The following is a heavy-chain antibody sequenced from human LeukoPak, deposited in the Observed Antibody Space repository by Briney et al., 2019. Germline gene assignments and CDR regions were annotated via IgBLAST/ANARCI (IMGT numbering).Heavy chain of an antibody. D-gene: IGHD3-3*01. CDR3: ARGSPWSYYYMDG. Sequence: GGSLRLSCTASGFAFSNFDFHWVRQLRGKGLEWVSHIDTAGGTYYPGSVKGRFTISRANAKKSLYLQMHNLRVGDTALYFCARGSPWSYYYMDGWGGGTAVAVS. CDR1: GFAFSNFD. CDR2: IDTAGGT. V-gene: IGHV3-13*01. J-gene: IGHJ6*03.